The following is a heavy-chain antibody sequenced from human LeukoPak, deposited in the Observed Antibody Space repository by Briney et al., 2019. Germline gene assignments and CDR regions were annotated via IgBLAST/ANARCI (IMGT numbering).Heavy chain of an antibody. D-gene: IGHD1-7*01. Sequence: RGSPRLSCAASGFTFSSYWMHWVRQAPGKGLVWVSRINSDGSSTSYADSVKGRFTISRDNAKNTLYLQMNSLRAEDTAVYYCATGITGTFVNRDYWGQGTLVAVSS. J-gene: IGHJ4*02. CDR1: GFTFSSYW. CDR3: ATGITGTFVNRDY. CDR2: INSDGSST. V-gene: IGHV3-74*01.